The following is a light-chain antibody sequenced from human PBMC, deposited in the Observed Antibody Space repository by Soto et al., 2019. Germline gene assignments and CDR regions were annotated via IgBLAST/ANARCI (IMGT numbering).Light chain of an antibody. CDR3: QQSYSTPRT. J-gene: IGKJ2*02. V-gene: IGKV1-39*01. CDR2: AAS. CDR1: QGISTH. Sequence: DIQMTQSPSSLSASVGDRVTITCRASQGISTHLSWYQQKPGKAPKLLIYAASSLQTGVPSRFSGSRSGSEFTLTISGLQPEDLATYYCQQSYSTPRTFGQGTKVEIK.